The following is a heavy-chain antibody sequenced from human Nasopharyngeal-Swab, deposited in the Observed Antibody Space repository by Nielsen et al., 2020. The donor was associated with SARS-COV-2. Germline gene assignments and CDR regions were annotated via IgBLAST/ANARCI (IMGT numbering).Heavy chain of an antibody. Sequence: ASVKVSCKASGYTFTSYSMNWVRQAPGQGLEWMGWINTYNGHPTYAPGFTGRFVFSVDSSVSTAYLQVSSLQAEDTAIYYCARGVRANYLDYWGQGTLATVSS. CDR1: GYTFTSYS. J-gene: IGHJ4*02. V-gene: IGHV7-4-1*02. CDR3: ARGVRANYLDY. D-gene: IGHD3-10*01. CDR2: INTYNGHP.